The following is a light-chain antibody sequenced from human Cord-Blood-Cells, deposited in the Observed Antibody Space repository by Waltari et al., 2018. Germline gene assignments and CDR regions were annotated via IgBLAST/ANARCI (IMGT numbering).Light chain of an antibody. J-gene: IGKJ2*01. Sequence: DIVMTQSPLSLPVTPGEPASISCRSSQSLLHSNGYNYLDWYLQKPGQSPQLLIYLGSNRASGVPDRFSGRGSGTDFTLIISRVEAEDVGVYYCMQALQTPMYTFGQGTKLEIK. V-gene: IGKV2-28*01. CDR3: MQALQTPMYT. CDR2: LGS. CDR1: QSLLHSNGYNY.